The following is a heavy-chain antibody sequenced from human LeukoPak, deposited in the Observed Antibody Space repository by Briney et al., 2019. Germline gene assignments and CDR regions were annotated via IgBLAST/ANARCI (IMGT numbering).Heavy chain of an antibody. V-gene: IGHV3-23*01. Sequence: VGFLRLSCAASGFTFSSYAMSLVRQAPGKGLEWVSAISGSGGSTYYADSVEGRFTISRDNSKNTLYLQMNSLRAEDTAVYYCAKGIAAAGFSYYYYGMDVWGQGTTVTVSS. CDR2: ISGSGGST. D-gene: IGHD6-13*01. J-gene: IGHJ6*02. CDR3: AKGIAAAGFSYYYYGMDV. CDR1: GFTFSSYA.